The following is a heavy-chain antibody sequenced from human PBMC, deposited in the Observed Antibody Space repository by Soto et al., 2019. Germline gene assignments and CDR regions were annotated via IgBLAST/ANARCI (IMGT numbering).Heavy chain of an antibody. CDR3: ARGSRRLFLVWLLHNWFDP. D-gene: IGHD3-3*01. CDR1: GGSFSVYY. J-gene: IGHJ5*02. Sequence: PSEPLSLTCAVYGGSFSVYYWSWIRQPPGKGPEWIGEINHSGSTNYNPSLKSRVTISVDTSKNQLSLKPSSVTAADTPVYYCARGSRRLFLVWLLHNWFDPWGKGTLVTVSS. CDR2: INHSGST. V-gene: IGHV4-34*01.